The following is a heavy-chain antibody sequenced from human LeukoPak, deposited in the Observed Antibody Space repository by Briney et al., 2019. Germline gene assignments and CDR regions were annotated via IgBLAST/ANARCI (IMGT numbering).Heavy chain of an antibody. CDR1: GFTFSSYA. CDR2: ISDSGAGT. Sequence: GGSLRLSCAASGFTFSSYAKSWVRQTPRQGLERVSAISDSGAGTYHADSVKGRFTISRDNSKNTLYLQMISLRAEATALYYCAKGSLESCSGSKCYSFDYWGQGTLVTVSS. J-gene: IGHJ4*02. V-gene: IGHV3-23*01. D-gene: IGHD2-15*01. CDR3: AKGSLESCSGSKCYSFDY.